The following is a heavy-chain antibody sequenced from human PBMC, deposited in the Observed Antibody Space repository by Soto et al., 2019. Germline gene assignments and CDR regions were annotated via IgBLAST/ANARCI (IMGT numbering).Heavy chain of an antibody. D-gene: IGHD3-10*01. CDR1: GFTVSSYA. J-gene: IGHJ4*02. CDR3: AKERGGGVDFDY. Sequence: GGSLRLSCAASGFTVSSYAMSWVRQAPGKGLEWVSAISGSGGSSYYADSVKGRFTTSRDNSKNTQYLQMNSLTAEDTAVYYCAKERGGGVDFDYWGQGTLVTVSS. V-gene: IGHV3-23*01. CDR2: ISGSGGSS.